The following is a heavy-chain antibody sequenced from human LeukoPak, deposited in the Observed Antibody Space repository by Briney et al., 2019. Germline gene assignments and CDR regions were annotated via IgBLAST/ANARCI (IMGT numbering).Heavy chain of an antibody. CDR2: INHSGST. CDR1: GGSFSGYY. J-gene: IGHJ4*02. Sequence: SETLSLTCAVYGGSFSGYYWSWIRQPPGKGLEWIGEINHSGSTNYNPSLKGRVTISVDTSKNQFSLKLSSVTAADTAVYYCARGLYYDILTGYFLGPYYFDYWGQGTLVTVSS. V-gene: IGHV4-34*01. D-gene: IGHD3-9*01. CDR3: ARGLYYDILTGYFLGPYYFDY.